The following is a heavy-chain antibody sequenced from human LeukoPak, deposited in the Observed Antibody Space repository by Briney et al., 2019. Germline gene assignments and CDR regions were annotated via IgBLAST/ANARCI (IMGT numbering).Heavy chain of an antibody. CDR2: INQDGSAK. J-gene: IGHJ4*02. D-gene: IGHD1-26*01. Sequence: PGGSLRLSCAASGFIFSTSWMNWVRQAPGKGLECVANINQDGSAKYYVDSVKGRFPISRDNAKTSLYLQMNSLRADDTAVYYCTRVSLSGEGDYWGQGTLVTVSS. CDR3: TRVSLSGEGDY. V-gene: IGHV3-7*05. CDR1: GFIFSTSW.